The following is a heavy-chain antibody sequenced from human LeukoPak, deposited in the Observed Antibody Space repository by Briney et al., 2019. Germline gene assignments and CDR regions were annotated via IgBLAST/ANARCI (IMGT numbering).Heavy chain of an antibody. CDR2: IWYDGSNK. D-gene: IGHD3-22*01. J-gene: IGHJ3*02. CDR1: GFTFSSYG. V-gene: IGHV3-33*01. Sequence: GGSLRLSCATSGFTFSSYGMHWVRQAPGKGLEWVAVIWYDGSNKYCTDSVKGRFTISRDNSKNTLFLQMNSLRAEDTAVYYCARGYDTSGLDAIDIWGQGTMVTVSS. CDR3: ARGYDTSGLDAIDI.